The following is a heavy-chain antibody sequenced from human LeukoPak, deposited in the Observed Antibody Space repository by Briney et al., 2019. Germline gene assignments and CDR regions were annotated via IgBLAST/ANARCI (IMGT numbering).Heavy chain of an antibody. D-gene: IGHD5-12*01. CDR3: ARDRGGYSGYDYDY. CDR2: IYYSGST. J-gene: IGHJ4*02. V-gene: IGHV4-59*01. CDR1: GGSFSGYY. Sequence: SETLSLTCAVYGGSFSGYYWSWIRQPPGKGLEWIGYIYYSGSTNYNPSLKSRVTISVDTSKNQFSLKLSSVTAADTAVYYCARDRGGYSGYDYDYWGQGTLVTVSS.